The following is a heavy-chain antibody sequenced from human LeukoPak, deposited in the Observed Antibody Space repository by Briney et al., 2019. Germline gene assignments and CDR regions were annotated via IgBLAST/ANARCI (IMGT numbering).Heavy chain of an antibody. D-gene: IGHD3-16*01. CDR3: ARGTMITFGGVSGYYYYGMDV. V-gene: IGHV4-61*02. Sequence: SETLSLTCTVSGGSISSGSYYWSWIRQPAGKGLEWIGRVYTSGSTNYNPSLKSRVTISVDTSKNQFSLKLSPVTAADTAVYYCARGTMITFGGVSGYYYYGMDVWGQGTTVTVSS. J-gene: IGHJ6*02. CDR1: GGSISSGSYY. CDR2: VYTSGST.